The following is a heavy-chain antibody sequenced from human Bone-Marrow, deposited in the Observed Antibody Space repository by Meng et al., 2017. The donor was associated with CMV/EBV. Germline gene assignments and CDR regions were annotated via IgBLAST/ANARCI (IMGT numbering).Heavy chain of an antibody. CDR3: AGQTGDHDAFDI. Sequence: ASVKVSCKASGYTFTGYYMHWVRQAPGQGLEWMGWINPNSGGTNYAQKFQGRVTMTRDTSISTAYMELSRLRSEDTAVYYCAGQTGDHDAFDIWGQGTMVTVSS. CDR2: INPNSGGT. J-gene: IGHJ3*02. V-gene: IGHV1-2*02. D-gene: IGHD7-27*01. CDR1: GYTFTGYY.